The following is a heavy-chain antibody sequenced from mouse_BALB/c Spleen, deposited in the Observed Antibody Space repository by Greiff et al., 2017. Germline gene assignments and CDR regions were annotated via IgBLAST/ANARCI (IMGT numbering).Heavy chain of an antibody. J-gene: IGHJ4*01. CDR1: GYSFTGYT. CDR2: INPYNGGT. Sequence: VQLQQSGPELVKPGASMKISCKASGYSFTGYTMNWVKQSHGKNLEWIGLINPYNGGTSYNQKFKGKATLTVDKSSSTAYMELLSLTSEDSAVYYCARCYYGSSYVYYAMDYWGQGTSVTVSS. V-gene: IGHV1-18*01. D-gene: IGHD1-1*01. CDR3: ARCYYGSSYVYYAMDY.